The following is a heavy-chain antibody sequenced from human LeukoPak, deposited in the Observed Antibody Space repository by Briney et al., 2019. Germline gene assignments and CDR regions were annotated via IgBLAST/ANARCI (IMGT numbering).Heavy chain of an antibody. Sequence: PGGSLRLSCAASGFTFSSYSMNWVRQAPGKGLEWVSSISSSSYIYYADSVKGRFTISRDNAKNSLYLQMNSLRAEDTAVYYCARDPTSGADPIIYYYYGMDVWGQGTTVTVSS. CDR2: ISSSSYI. V-gene: IGHV3-21*01. CDR3: ARDPTSGADPIIYYYYGMDV. D-gene: IGHD1-1*01. CDR1: GFTFSSYS. J-gene: IGHJ6*02.